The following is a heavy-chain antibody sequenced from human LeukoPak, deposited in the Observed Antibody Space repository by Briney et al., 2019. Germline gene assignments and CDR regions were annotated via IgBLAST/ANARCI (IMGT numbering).Heavy chain of an antibody. J-gene: IGHJ6*02. CDR2: VHYSGST. Sequence: SETLSLTCTVSGGPISSYYWSWIRQPPGTGLEWIGYVHYSGSTNYSPSLKSRVTISIDPSKNQFSLMLRSVTAADTAVFYCARIRPGAGDGMDVWGQGTTVTVSS. CDR1: GGPISSYY. V-gene: IGHV4-59*01. CDR3: ARIRPGAGDGMDV. D-gene: IGHD1-26*01.